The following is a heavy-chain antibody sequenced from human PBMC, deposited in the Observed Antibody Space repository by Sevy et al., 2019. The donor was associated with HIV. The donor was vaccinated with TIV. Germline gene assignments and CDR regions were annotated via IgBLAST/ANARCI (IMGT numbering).Heavy chain of an antibody. CDR2: IISSSRYI. J-gene: IGHJ3*01. CDR3: ASAGVVIEKDAFDF. V-gene: IGHV3-21*01. CDR1: GFTFSSYT. D-gene: IGHD3-3*01. Sequence: GESLKISCADSGFTFSSYTMNWVRQAPGKGLEWVSSIISSSRYIYYPDSVRGRFTISRDNAKNSLYLQMNSLRAEDTAVYYCASAGVVIEKDAFDFWGQGTMVTVSS.